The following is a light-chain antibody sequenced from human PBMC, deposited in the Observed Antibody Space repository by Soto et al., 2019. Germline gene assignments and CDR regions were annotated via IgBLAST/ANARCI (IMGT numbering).Light chain of an antibody. CDR3: QQYNSYT. J-gene: IGKJ2*01. CDR2: DVS. Sequence: DIQMTQSPSTLSAAVGDRVTITCRASQSISNWLAWYQQKPGRAPKLLIYDVSSLQSGVPSRFSGGGSGTEFTLTISSLQPDDFATYSCQQYNSYTFGQGTKVAIK. V-gene: IGKV1-5*01. CDR1: QSISNW.